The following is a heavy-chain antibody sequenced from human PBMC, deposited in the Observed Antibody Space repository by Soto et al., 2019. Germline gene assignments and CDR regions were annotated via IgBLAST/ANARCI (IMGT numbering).Heavy chain of an antibody. D-gene: IGHD3-22*01. CDR3: ARSVLMDYYDSSGYPDY. CDR1: VYSFTSYW. V-gene: IGHV5-51*01. CDR2: IYPGDSDT. J-gene: IGHJ4*02. Sequence: GESLKISCKGSVYSFTSYWIGWVRQMPGKGLEWMGIIYPGDSDTRYSPSFQGQVTISADKSISTAYLQWSSLKASDTAMYYCARSVLMDYYDSSGYPDYWGQGTLVTVSS.